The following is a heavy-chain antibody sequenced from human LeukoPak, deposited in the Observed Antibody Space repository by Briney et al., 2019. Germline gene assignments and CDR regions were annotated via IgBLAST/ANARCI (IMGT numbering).Heavy chain of an antibody. J-gene: IGHJ6*03. D-gene: IGHD5-18*01. CDR3: ARVGQYSYGYIYYYYYMDV. CDR2: ISSSGSTI. V-gene: IGHV3-11*01. CDR1: GFTFSDYY. Sequence: GGSLRLSCVASGFTFSDYYMSWIRQAPGKGLEWVSYISSSGSTIYYADSVKGRFTISRDNAKNSLYLQMNSLRAEDTAVYYCARVGQYSYGYIYYYYYMDVWGKGTTVTVSS.